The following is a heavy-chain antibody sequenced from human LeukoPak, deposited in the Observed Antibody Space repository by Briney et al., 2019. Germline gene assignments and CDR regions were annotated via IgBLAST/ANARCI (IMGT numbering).Heavy chain of an antibody. CDR1: GFTFSSYA. CDR3: ARTASSCSGGSCSYDY. J-gene: IGHJ4*02. D-gene: IGHD2-15*01. Sequence: GGSLRLSCAASGFTFSSYAMSWVRQAPGKGREWVSAISGSGGSTYYADSVKGRFTISRDNSKNTLYLQMNSLRAEDTAVYYCARTASSCSGGSCSYDYWGQGTLVTVSS. V-gene: IGHV3-23*01. CDR2: ISGSGGST.